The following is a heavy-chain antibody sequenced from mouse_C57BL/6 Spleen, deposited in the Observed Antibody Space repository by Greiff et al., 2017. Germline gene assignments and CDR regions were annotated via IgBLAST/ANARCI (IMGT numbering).Heavy chain of an antibody. D-gene: IGHD2-12*01. CDR1: GFTFTDYY. J-gene: IGHJ2*01. CDR2: IRNKANGYTT. V-gene: IGHV7-3*01. Sequence: DVQLVESGGGLVQPGGSLSLSCAASGFTFTDYYMSWVRQPPGKALEWLGFIRNKANGYTTEYSASVKGRFTISRDNSQSILYLQMNALRAEDSATYYCARYPYDLYYFDYWGQGTTLTVSS. CDR3: ARYPYDLYYFDY.